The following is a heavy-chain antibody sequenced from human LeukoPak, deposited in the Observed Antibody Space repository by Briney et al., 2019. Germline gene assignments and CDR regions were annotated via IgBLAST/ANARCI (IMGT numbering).Heavy chain of an antibody. V-gene: IGHV4-31*03. CDR1: GGSISSGGYY. J-gene: IGHJ4*02. Sequence: SETLSLTCTVSGGSISSGGYYWSWIRQHPGKGLEWIGYIYYSGSTYYNPSLKSRVTISVDTSKNQFSLKLSSVTAADTAVYYCARVSPTYGDYDYWGQGTLVTVSS. D-gene: IGHD4-17*01. CDR2: IYYSGST. CDR3: ARVSPTYGDYDY.